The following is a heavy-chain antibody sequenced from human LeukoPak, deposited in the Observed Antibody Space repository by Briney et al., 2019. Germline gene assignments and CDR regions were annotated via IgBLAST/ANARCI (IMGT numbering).Heavy chain of an antibody. CDR2: IPYDGSNK. CDR1: GFTFSSYG. CDR3: AKDFGAYLPDAFDI. J-gene: IGHJ3*02. D-gene: IGHD2-2*01. V-gene: IGHV3-30*02. Sequence: GGCLRLSCAASGFTFSSYGVHWVRQAPGKGLEWVAFIPYDGSNKYYADSVKGRFTISRDNSKNTLYLQMNSLRAEDTAVYYCAKDFGAYLPDAFDIWGQGTMVTVSS.